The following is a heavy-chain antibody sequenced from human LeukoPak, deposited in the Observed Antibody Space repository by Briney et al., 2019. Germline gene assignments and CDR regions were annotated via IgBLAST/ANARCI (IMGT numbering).Heavy chain of an antibody. CDR1: GFTFDDYA. J-gene: IGHJ6*02. Sequence: PGGSLRLSCAASGFTFDDYAMHWVRQAPGKGLEWVSLIGGDGGSTYYTDSVKGRFTISRDNSKDSLYLQMNSLGTEDTALYYCAKAPLYCYGMDVWGQGTTVTVSS. CDR3: AKAPLYCYGMDV. CDR2: IGGDGGST. V-gene: IGHV3-43*02.